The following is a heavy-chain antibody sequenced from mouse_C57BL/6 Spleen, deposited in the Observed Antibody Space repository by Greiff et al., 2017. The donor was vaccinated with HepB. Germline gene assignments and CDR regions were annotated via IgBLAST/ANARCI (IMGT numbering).Heavy chain of an antibody. CDR2: IYPGDGDT. CDR1: GYAFSSYW. V-gene: IGHV1-80*01. CDR3: ARGRAYYYGSGLFAY. Sequence: VKLQESGAELVKPGASVKISCKASGYAFSSYWMNWVKQRPGKGLEWIGQIYPGDGDTNYNGKFKGKATLTADKSSSTAYMQLSSLTSEDSAVYFCARGRAYYYGSGLFAYWGQGTLVTVSA. J-gene: IGHJ3*01. D-gene: IGHD1-1*01.